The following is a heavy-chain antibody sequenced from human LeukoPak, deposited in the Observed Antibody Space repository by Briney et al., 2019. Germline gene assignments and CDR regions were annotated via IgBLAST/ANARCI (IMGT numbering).Heavy chain of an antibody. V-gene: IGHV4-59*01. CDR2: IYYSGST. D-gene: IGHD3-3*01. CDR1: GGSISSYY. J-gene: IGHJ4*02. CDR3: ARVGLYSYDLADY. Sequence: PSETLSLTCTVSGGSISSYYWSWIRQPPGKGLEWIGYIYYSGSTNYNPSLKSRVTISVDTSKNQFPLRLSSVTAADTAVYYCARVGLYSYDLADYWGQGTLVTVSS.